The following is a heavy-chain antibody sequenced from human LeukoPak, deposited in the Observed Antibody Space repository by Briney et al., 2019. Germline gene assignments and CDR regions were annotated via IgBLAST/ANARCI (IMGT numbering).Heavy chain of an antibody. CDR2: IHHSGSA. CDR3: VRNGDYSADY. Sequence: PSETLSLTCAVSGVSISTGYWWSWVRQPPGERLEWIGEIHHSGSAAYNPSLKSRVIISVDKSKNQFSLNLNSVTAAVTAVYYCVRNGDYSADYWGQGTLVTVSS. CDR1: GVSISTGYW. D-gene: IGHD4-17*01. J-gene: IGHJ4*02. V-gene: IGHV4-4*02.